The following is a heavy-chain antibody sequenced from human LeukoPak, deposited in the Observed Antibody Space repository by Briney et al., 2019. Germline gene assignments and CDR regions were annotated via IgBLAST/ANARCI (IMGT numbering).Heavy chain of an antibody. J-gene: IGHJ4*02. V-gene: IGHV3-23*01. CDR3: AKDGKRGYSYGYPY. CDR2: ISGSGGST. Sequence: TGGTPRLSCAASGFTFSSYGMSWVRQAPGKGLEWVSAISGSGGSTYYADSVKGRFTISRDNSKNTLYLQMNSLRAEDTAVYYCAKDGKRGYSYGYPYWGQGTLVTVSS. CDR1: GFTFSSYG. D-gene: IGHD5-18*01.